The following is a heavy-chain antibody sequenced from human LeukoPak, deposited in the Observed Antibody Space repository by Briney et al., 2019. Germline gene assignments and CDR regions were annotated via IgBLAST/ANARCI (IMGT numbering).Heavy chain of an antibody. J-gene: IGHJ4*02. V-gene: IGHV3-23*01. CDR3: ASLTMTTFINPGGDY. CDR1: GFTFSGFA. D-gene: IGHD3-16*01. CDR2: ISRSGEST. Sequence: GGTLRLSCAASGFTFSGFAMSWIRQAPGKGLEWVSSISRSGESTFYADSVRGRFTISRDNAKNSLYLQMNSLRAEDTAVYYCASLTMTTFINPGGDYWGQGTLVTVSS.